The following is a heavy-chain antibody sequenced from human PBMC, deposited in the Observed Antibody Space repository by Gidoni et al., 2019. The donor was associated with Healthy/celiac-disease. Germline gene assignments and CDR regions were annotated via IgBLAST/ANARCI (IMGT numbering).Heavy chain of an antibody. CDR2: ISSSSSYI. D-gene: IGHD4-17*01. CDR1: GFTFGSYS. Sequence: EVQLVESGGGLVKPGGSLRLSCAASGFTFGSYSMNWVRQAPGKGLEWVSSISSSSSYIYYADSVKGRFTISRDNAKNSLYLQMNSLRAEDTAVYYCARAESYGGNPNNFDYWGQGTLVTVSS. J-gene: IGHJ4*02. CDR3: ARAESYGGNPNNFDY. V-gene: IGHV3-21*01.